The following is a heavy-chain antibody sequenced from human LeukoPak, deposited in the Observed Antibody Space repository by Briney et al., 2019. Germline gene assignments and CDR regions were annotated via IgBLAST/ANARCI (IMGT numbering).Heavy chain of an antibody. CDR1: GYTFTSYD. D-gene: IGHD4-17*01. CDR3: AESTDHDYGGYVPSYYYYYGMDV. J-gene: IGHJ6*02. CDR2: MNPNSGNT. Sequence: ASVKVSCKASGYTFTSYDINWVRQATGQGLEWMGWMNPNSGNTGYAQKFQGRVTMTRNTSISTAYMELSSLRSEDTAVYYCAESTDHDYGGYVPSYYYYYGMDVWGQGTTVTVSS. V-gene: IGHV1-8*01.